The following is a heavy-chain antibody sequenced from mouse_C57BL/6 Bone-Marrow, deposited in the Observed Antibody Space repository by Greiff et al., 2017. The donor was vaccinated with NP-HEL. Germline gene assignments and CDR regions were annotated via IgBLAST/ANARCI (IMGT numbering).Heavy chain of an antibody. CDR1: GYTFTSYW. D-gene: IGHD2-3*01. Sequence: VQLQQPGAELVRPGSSVKLSCKASGYTFTSYWMHWVKQRPIQGLEWIGNIDPSDSETHYNQKFKDKATLTVDKSSSTAYMQLSSLTSEDSAVYYCASWGIDGYPLAMDYWGQGTSVTVSS. V-gene: IGHV1-52*01. CDR2: IDPSDSET. CDR3: ASWGIDGYPLAMDY. J-gene: IGHJ4*01.